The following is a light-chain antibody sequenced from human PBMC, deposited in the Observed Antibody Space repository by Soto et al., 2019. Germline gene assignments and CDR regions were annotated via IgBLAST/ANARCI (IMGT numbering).Light chain of an antibody. CDR2: AAS. J-gene: IGKJ4*01. CDR1: QDISTY. CDR3: QQLNSYPLT. V-gene: IGKV1-9*01. Sequence: DIPLTQSPSFLSASVGDRVTITCRASQDISTYLAWYQQKPGKAPKVLITAASTSQSGVPSRFSGSGSGTEFTLTISSLQPEDFATYYCQQLNSYPLTFGGGTKVEIK.